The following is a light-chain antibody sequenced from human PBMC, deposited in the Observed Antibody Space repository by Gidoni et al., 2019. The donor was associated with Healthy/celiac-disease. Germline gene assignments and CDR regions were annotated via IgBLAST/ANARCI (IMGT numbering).Light chain of an antibody. Sequence: DIQMTQSPSSLSASVGDRVTITCRASKSISSYLNWYQQKPGKAPKLLIYSASSLQSGVPSRFSGSGSVTDFTLTISSLQPEDFATYYCQQSYSTEITFGQGTRLEIK. J-gene: IGKJ5*01. CDR3: QQSYSTEIT. CDR2: SAS. CDR1: KSISSY. V-gene: IGKV1-39*01.